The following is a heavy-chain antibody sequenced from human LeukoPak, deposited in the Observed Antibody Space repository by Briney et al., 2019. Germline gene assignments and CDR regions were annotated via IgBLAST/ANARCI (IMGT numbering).Heavy chain of an antibody. V-gene: IGHV3-53*01. CDR3: ARGFARGFDY. CDR2: IYSGGTT. CDR1: GFTFSSFS. J-gene: IGHJ4*02. Sequence: GGSLRLSCAASGFTFSSFSMKWVRQAPGKGLEWVSVIYSGGTTYYTDSVKGRFTISRDSSKNTLYLQMNSLRAEDTAVYYCARGFARGFDYWGQGTLVTVSS. D-gene: IGHD6-6*01.